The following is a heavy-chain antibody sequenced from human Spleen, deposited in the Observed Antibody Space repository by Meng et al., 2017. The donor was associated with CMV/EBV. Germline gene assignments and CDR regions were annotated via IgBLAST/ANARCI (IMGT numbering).Heavy chain of an antibody. CDR3: ARQGMWSGLLEY. D-gene: IGHD6-25*01. CDR2: IYYSGVT. V-gene: IGHV4-30-4*08. Sequence: SETLSLTCTVSGDLVRSEDAYWTWIRQPPGKGLEWIGYIYYSGVTFYNPSLKSRVSISVDRSNNQFSLRLTSVTAADTAVYYCARQGMWSGLLEYWGQGTLVTVSS. CDR1: GDLVRSEDAY. J-gene: IGHJ4*02.